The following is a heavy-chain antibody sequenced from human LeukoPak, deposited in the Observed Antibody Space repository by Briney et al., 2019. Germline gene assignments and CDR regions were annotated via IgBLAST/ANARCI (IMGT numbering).Heavy chain of an antibody. Sequence: GASVNVSCKASGGTFSSYAISWVPRAPGQGREGMGRILPIFGIANYAQKFQGRVTITADKSTSTAYMELSSLRSEDTAVYYCARLPPPYSSGWLDYWGQGTLVTVSS. CDR2: ILPIFGIA. CDR1: GGTFSSYA. V-gene: IGHV1-69*04. D-gene: IGHD6-19*01. CDR3: ARLPPPYSSGWLDY. J-gene: IGHJ4*02.